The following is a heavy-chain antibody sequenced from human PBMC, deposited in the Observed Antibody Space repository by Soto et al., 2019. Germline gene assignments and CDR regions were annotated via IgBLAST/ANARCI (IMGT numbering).Heavy chain of an antibody. CDR1: GFTFRSYG. Sequence: QVQLVESGGGVVQPGRSLRLSCATSGFTFRSYGMHWVRQAPGKGLEWLAVISNDGNKKFFADSMKGRLTLSRDNARTTVYLQVNSLRAEDTAVYFCGKDTLDCSGGDCPLYYYYGMDVWGQGTTVAVSS. CDR2: ISNDGNKK. CDR3: GKDTLDCSGGDCPLYYYYGMDV. J-gene: IGHJ6*02. D-gene: IGHD2-21*02. V-gene: IGHV3-30*18.